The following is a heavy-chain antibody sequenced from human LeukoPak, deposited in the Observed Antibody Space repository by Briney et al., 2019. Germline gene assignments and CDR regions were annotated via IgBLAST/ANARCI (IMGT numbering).Heavy chain of an antibody. Sequence: PGGSLRLSCAASGFTFSSYWMSWVRQAPGKGLEWVANIKQDGSEEYYVDSVKGRFTVSRDNAKNSLYLQMNSLRAEDTAVYYCARDRPPYGSGSYYNIWGQGTLVTVSS. V-gene: IGHV3-7*01. CDR2: IKQDGSEE. D-gene: IGHD3-10*01. J-gene: IGHJ4*02. CDR1: GFTFSSYW. CDR3: ARDRPPYGSGSYYNI.